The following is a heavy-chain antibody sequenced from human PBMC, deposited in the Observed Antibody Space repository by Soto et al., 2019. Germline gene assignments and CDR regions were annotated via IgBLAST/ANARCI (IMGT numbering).Heavy chain of an antibody. CDR2: ISYSGNT. D-gene: IGHD3-3*01. CDR3: PRVYYLNRSGYYDFQH. J-gene: IGHJ1*01. V-gene: IGHV4-30-4*01. Sequence: PSETLALTCSVSGDSVTSGDYYWTWVRQSPGKGLEWIGYISYSGNTAYNPSLSSRLTISLDTSKNHFSLKLHAATAAGTPVYYSPRVYYLNRSGYYDFQHWGQRAPVTAS. CDR1: GDSVTSGDYY.